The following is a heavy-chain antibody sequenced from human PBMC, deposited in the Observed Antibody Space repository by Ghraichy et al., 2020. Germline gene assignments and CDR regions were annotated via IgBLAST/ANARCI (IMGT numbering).Heavy chain of an antibody. CDR1: GFTFSSYS. V-gene: IGHV3-21*01. D-gene: IGHD6-19*01. Sequence: GGSLRLSCAASGFTFSSYSITWVRQAPGKGLEWVSSISSSSSYIYYAASVKGRFTISRDNAKNSLYLQMNSLRAEDTSVYYCASRYSSGWYYGEEVFDYWGQGSPVTVSS. CDR3: ASRYSSGWYYGEEVFDY. J-gene: IGHJ4*02. CDR2: ISSSSSYI.